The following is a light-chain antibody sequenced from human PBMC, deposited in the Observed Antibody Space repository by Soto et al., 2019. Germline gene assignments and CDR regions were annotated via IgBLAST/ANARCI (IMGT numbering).Light chain of an antibody. CDR1: SSNIGAGYD. V-gene: IGLV1-40*01. CDR2: ANK. Sequence: QSVLTQPPSVSGAPGQRVTISCTGSSSNIGAGYDVHWYQQLPGTAPKLLIYANKNRPAGVPDRFSAYKSGTSASLAVTGLQAEDEADYYCQYYETSPSGYVFGRGTKVTVL. J-gene: IGLJ1*01. CDR3: QYYETSPSGYV.